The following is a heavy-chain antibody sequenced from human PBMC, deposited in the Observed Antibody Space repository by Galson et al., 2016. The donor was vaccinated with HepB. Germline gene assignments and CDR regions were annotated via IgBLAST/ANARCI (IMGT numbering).Heavy chain of an antibody. V-gene: IGHV3-13*01. Sequence: SLRLSCAASGFTFSNYDMHWVRQSMGKGLEWVSGDVVAGNTYYADSVKGRFTISRDNSKNTLYVQMNSLRAEDTAVYYCAKSVGIQLWLDHAFDIWGQGTMVTVSS. D-gene: IGHD5-18*01. CDR1: GFTFSNYD. CDR3: AKSVGIQLWLDHAFDI. CDR2: DVVAGNT. J-gene: IGHJ3*02.